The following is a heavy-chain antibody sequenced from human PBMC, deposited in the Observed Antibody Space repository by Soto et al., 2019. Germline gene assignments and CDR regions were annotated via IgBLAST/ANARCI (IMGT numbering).Heavy chain of an antibody. Sequence: ASVKVSCKASGYPFTSYGISWVRQATGQGLEWMGWISSYNGNTNYAQKLQGRVTLTTDTSTSTAYRELRSLRADATAVYYCARDRYCSCGSCFGFDPWGQGTMVTVSS. D-gene: IGHD2-15*01. CDR2: ISSYNGNT. J-gene: IGHJ5*02. CDR1: GYPFTSYG. CDR3: ARDRYCSCGSCFGFDP. V-gene: IGHV1-18*01.